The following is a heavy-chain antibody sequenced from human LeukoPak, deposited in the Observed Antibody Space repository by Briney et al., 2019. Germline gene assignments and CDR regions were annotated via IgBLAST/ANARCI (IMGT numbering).Heavy chain of an antibody. Sequence: GGSLRLSRAASGFTFSSYSMNWVRQAPGKGLEWVSSISSSSSYIYYADSVKGRFTISRDNAKNSLYLQMNSLRAEDTAVYYCARDVGRRDFDYWGQGTLVTVSS. V-gene: IGHV3-21*01. CDR3: ARDVGRRDFDY. CDR1: GFTFSSYS. CDR2: ISSSSSYI. D-gene: IGHD3/OR15-3a*01. J-gene: IGHJ4*02.